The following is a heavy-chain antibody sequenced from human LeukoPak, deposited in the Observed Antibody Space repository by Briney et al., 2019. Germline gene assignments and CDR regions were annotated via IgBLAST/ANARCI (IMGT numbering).Heavy chain of an antibody. J-gene: IGHJ6*03. CDR2: IDFSGRTI. D-gene: IGHD2-21*02. CDR1: GFTFGSYE. CDR3: ARGVGTASHYYYMDV. Sequence: GGSLRLSCAGSGFTFGSYEMNWVRQAPGKGLEWVSYIDFSGRTITYADSVRGRFTISRDNAKDSVHLQMNSLRGEDTALYYCARGVGTASHYYYMDVWGKGTTVTVSS. V-gene: IGHV3-48*03.